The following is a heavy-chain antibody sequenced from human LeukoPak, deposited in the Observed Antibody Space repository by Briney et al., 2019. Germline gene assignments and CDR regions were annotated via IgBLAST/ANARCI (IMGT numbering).Heavy chain of an antibody. J-gene: IGHJ4*02. CDR3: ARGPGIAAAGPFDY. Sequence: SETLSLTCAVYGRSFSGYYWSWIRQPPGKGLEWIGEINHSGSTNYNPSLKSRVTISVDTSKNQFSLKLSSATAADTAVYYCARGPGIAAAGPFDYWGQGTLVTVSS. CDR2: INHSGST. D-gene: IGHD6-13*01. V-gene: IGHV4-34*01. CDR1: GRSFSGYY.